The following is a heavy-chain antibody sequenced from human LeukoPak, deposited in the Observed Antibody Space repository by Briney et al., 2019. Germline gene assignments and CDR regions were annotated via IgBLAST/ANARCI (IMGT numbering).Heavy chain of an antibody. CDR2: IIPIFGTA. V-gene: IGHV1-69*05. Sequence: SVKVSCKASGYTFNSYNMHWVRQGPGQRLEWMGGIIPIFGTANYAQEFQGRVTITTDESTSTAYMELSSLRSEDTAVYYCARAGGYSSSFHDAFDIWGQGTMVTVSS. CDR1: GYTFNSYN. CDR3: ARAGGYSSSFHDAFDI. J-gene: IGHJ3*02. D-gene: IGHD6-6*01.